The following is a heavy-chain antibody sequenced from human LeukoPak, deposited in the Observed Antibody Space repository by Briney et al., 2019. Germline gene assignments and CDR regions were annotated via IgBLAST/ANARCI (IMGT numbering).Heavy chain of an antibody. CDR3: ARDLSGYSSFDY. J-gene: IGHJ4*02. Sequence: SETLSLTCTVSGGSISVGGHYWSWIRRLPGKGLEWIGYIYYSGSTYYNPSLKSRVTMSVDTSKNQFSLKLSSVTAADTAVYYCARDLSGYSSFDYWGQGTLVTVSP. CDR1: GGSISVGGHY. CDR2: IYYSGST. D-gene: IGHD3-3*01. V-gene: IGHV4-31*03.